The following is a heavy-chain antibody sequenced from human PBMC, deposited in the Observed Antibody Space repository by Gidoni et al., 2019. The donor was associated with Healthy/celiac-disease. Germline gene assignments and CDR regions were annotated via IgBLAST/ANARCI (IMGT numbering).Heavy chain of an antibody. V-gene: IGHV4-39*01. Sequence: HLKLQESGPGMVKPSETLSLTCTVSGGSIRSRSYYWGWIRQPPGHGLEWIGSIYYSGSTYYNPSLKSRVTISVDTSKNQFSLKLSSVTAADTAVYYCARHNYGGNLYYFDYWGQGTLVTVSS. CDR2: IYYSGST. CDR1: GGSIRSRSYY. D-gene: IGHD2-15*01. J-gene: IGHJ4*02. CDR3: ARHNYGGNLYYFDY.